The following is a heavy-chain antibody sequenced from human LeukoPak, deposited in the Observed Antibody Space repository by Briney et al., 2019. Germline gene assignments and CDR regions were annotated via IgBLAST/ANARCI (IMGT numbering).Heavy chain of an antibody. Sequence: PGGSLRLSCAASGFIFNTYSMNWVRQAPGKGLEWVSSISGNSDYIFYADSVKGRFTISRDNDKNLVSLQMSSLRADDTAVYYCAREPLRGGWFDPWGQGAQVTVSS. D-gene: IGHD1-14*01. CDR2: ISGNSDYI. J-gene: IGHJ5*02. CDR3: AREPLRGGWFDP. CDR1: GFIFNTYS. V-gene: IGHV3-21*06.